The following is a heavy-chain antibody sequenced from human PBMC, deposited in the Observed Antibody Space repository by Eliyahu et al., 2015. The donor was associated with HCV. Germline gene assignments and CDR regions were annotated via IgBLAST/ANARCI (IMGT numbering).Heavy chain of an antibody. J-gene: IGHJ4*02. V-gene: IGHV3-23*01. Sequence: EVQLLESGGDLVQPGGSLRLXCAASGFTFSNYAMNWVRQAPGKGLGWVSSYSGSGGTTYYADSVRGRFTISRDNSKNTLYLQMNSLRAEDTAIYYCAKDIGKVGTTNLDFWGQGTLVTVSS. CDR2: YSGSGGTT. CDR3: AKDIGKVGTTNLDF. D-gene: IGHD1-26*01. CDR1: GFTFSNYA.